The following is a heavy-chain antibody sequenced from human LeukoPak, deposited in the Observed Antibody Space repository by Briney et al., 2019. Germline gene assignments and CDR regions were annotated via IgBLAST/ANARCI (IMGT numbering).Heavy chain of an antibody. CDR3: ARELAVGAITEYFQD. Sequence: PGGSLRLSCVASGFSVSSNYMAWVRQAPGKGLVWGSVLYIGGNTSYGDFVKGRFTISRDNSRNTLYLQMNSLRVDDTAVYYCARELAVGAITEYFQDWGQGTLVTVSS. J-gene: IGHJ1*01. CDR1: GFSVSSNY. D-gene: IGHD1-26*01. CDR2: LYIGGNT. V-gene: IGHV3-53*01.